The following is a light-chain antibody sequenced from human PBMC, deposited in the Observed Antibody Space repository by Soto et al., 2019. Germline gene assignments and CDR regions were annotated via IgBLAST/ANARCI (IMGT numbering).Light chain of an antibody. V-gene: IGKV1-5*01. CDR2: AAS. J-gene: IGKJ1*01. CDR3: QQYDKYST. CDR1: QTICGS. Sequence: DIQMTQSPSTLPASVGDRVTITCRASQTICGSLAWYHQKPVKAPNLLFYAASTLQGGVPSRFSGSGSGTEFTLTVTSLQPEDFATYFCQQYDKYSTFGHGTKVDIK.